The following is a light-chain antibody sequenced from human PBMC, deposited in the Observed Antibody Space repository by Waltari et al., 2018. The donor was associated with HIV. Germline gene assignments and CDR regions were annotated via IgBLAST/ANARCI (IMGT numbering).Light chain of an antibody. Sequence: DIVMTQSPDSLAVSLGERATINCKSSQSILYNSNNKNYLAWYQQKPGQPPRLLIYWASTRESGVPDRFSGSGSGTDFTLTVSSLQAEDVAVYYCQQYHSTPQTFGQGTKVEIK. CDR3: QQYHSTPQT. V-gene: IGKV4-1*01. CDR1: QSILYNSNNKNY. J-gene: IGKJ1*01. CDR2: WAS.